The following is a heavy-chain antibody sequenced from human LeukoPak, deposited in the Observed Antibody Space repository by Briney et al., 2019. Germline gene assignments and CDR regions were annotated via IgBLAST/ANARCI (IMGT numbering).Heavy chain of an antibody. Sequence: PGGSLRLSCAASGFTFSSYWMSWVRQAPGKGLEWVANIKQDGSEKYYVDSVKGRFTISRDNAKNSLYLRMNSLRAEDTAVYFCASYGDYVRSFDYWGQGTLVTVSS. CDR1: GFTFSSYW. CDR2: IKQDGSEK. D-gene: IGHD4-17*01. J-gene: IGHJ4*02. CDR3: ASYGDYVRSFDY. V-gene: IGHV3-7*01.